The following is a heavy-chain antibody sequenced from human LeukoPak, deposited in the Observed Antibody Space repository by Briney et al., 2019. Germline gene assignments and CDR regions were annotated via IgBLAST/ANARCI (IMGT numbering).Heavy chain of an antibody. CDR2: ISGAGGST. Sequence: GGSLRLSCAASGFTFSSYAMRWVRQAPGKGLERVSTISGAGGSTYYADSVEGRFTISRDNSQNTLYLQMNSLRAEDTAVYYCAKGRYYVDYWGQGTLVTVSS. CDR1: GFTFSSYA. V-gene: IGHV3-23*01. J-gene: IGHJ4*02. CDR3: AKGRYYVDY. D-gene: IGHD3-10*01.